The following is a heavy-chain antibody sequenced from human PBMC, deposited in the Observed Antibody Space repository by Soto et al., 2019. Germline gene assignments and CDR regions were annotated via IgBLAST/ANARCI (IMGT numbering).Heavy chain of an antibody. Sequence: EVQLVESGGGLVQPGRSLRLSCAASGFTFDDYAMHWVRQAPGKGLEWVSGISWNSGSIGYADSVKGRFTISRDNAKNSLYLKMNGLGAEDTALYYWAKDRWYSSSSPPFDSWGQGPRVPVSS. CDR2: ISWNSGSI. D-gene: IGHD6-6*01. CDR3: AKDRWYSSSSPPFDS. J-gene: IGHJ4*02. CDR1: GFTFDDYA. V-gene: IGHV3-9*01.